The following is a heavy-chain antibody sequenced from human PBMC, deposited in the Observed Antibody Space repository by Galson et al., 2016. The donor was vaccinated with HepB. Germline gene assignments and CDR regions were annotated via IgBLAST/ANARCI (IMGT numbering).Heavy chain of an antibody. D-gene: IGHD4-17*01. CDR3: ARDYAAYGDPARYYYFEKDV. CDR2: ITGSSANYI. J-gene: IGHJ6*02. V-gene: IGHV3-21*06. Sequence: SLRLSCAASGFTFSSYNMNWVRQAPGKGLEWVSSITGSSANYIFYPDSVKGRFTISRDTSKNTLYLQMNSLRADDTAVYYCARDYAAYGDPARYYYFEKDVWGQGTTVTVSS. CDR1: GFTFSSYN.